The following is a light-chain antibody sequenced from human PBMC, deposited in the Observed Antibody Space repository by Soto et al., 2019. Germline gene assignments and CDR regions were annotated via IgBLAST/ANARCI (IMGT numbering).Light chain of an antibody. CDR1: SSDIGTYNS. V-gene: IGLV2-14*01. Sequence: LTQPASVSGSPGQSITISCTGTSSDIGTYNSVSWYQHHPGKAPKLLIFEVIDRPSGVSDRFSGSKSGNTASLTISGLQPEDEADYYCCSYTSTYTLVFGGGTKVTVL. CDR2: EVI. CDR3: CSYTSTYTLV. J-gene: IGLJ3*02.